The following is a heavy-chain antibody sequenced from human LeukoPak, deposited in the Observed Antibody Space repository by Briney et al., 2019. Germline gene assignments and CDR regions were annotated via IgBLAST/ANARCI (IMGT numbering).Heavy chain of an antibody. CDR1: GFSISNFW. J-gene: IGHJ4*02. D-gene: IGHD2-15*01. CDR2: INSDGSST. V-gene: IGHV3-74*01. Sequence: AGGSLRLSCAASGFSISNFWMHWVRQAPGKGLVWVSRINSDGSSTTYADSVKDRFTISRDNAKNTLYLQANSLRAEDTAVYYCARGAARCSGGHCYPDWGRGTLVTVSS. CDR3: ARGAARCSGGHCYPD.